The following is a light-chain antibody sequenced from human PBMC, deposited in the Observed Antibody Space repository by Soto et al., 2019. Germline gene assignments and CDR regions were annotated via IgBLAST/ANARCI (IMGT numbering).Light chain of an antibody. CDR3: QQYNSYPYT. V-gene: IGKV1-5*03. J-gene: IGKJ2*01. Sequence: DIQMTQSPSTLSASVGDRVTITCRASQSISRWWAWYQQKPGKAPKFLMYKASSLEGGAPSRFSGSGSGTEFTLNISSLQPDDFATYYCQQYNSYPYTFGQGTKLEIK. CDR2: KAS. CDR1: QSISRW.